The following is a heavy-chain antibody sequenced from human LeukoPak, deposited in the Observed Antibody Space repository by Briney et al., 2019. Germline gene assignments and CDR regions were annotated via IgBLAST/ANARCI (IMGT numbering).Heavy chain of an antibody. CDR1: GFTFSSYW. CDR2: IKQDGSEK. J-gene: IGHJ4*02. V-gene: IGHV3-7*01. CDR3: ARVARGVRSSSSYSDY. Sequence: PGGSLRLSCAASGFTFSSYWMSWVRQAPGKELEWVANIKQDGSEKYYVDSVKGRFTISRDNAKNSLYLQMNSLRAEDTAVYYCARVARGVRSSSSYSDYWGQGTLVTVSS. D-gene: IGHD6-6*01.